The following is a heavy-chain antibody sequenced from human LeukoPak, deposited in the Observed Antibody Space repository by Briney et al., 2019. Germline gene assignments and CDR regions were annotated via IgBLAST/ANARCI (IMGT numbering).Heavy chain of an antibody. D-gene: IGHD1-26*01. CDR1: GFTFRNYE. J-gene: IGHJ5*02. Sequence: GGSLRLSCAASGFTFRNYEMNWVRQAPAKAPEWVSYISSTGSTTYYADSMKGRFTISRDNAKNSLYLQMNSLRAEDTALYYCARGVGRVGTTTDSWGQGTRVIVSS. CDR3: ARGVGRVGTTTDS. V-gene: IGHV3-48*03. CDR2: ISSTGSTT.